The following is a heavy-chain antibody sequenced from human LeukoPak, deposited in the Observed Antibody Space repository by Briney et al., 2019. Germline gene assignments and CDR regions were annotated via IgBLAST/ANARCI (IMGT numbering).Heavy chain of an antibody. D-gene: IGHD3-10*01. Sequence: SETLSLTCTVSGGSINSYYWSWIRQPPGKGLEWIGYIYYSGTTNYNPPLKSRVTISVDTSKNQFSLKLSSVTAADTAVYYCARRVGNYFDYWGQGTLVTVSS. J-gene: IGHJ4*02. CDR2: IYYSGTT. CDR1: GGSINSYY. V-gene: IGHV4-59*08. CDR3: ARRVGNYFDY.